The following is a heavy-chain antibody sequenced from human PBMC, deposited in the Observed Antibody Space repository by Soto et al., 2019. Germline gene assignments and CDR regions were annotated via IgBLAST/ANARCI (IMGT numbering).Heavy chain of an antibody. CDR3: ARLHCSGGSCYLLDY. D-gene: IGHD2-15*01. V-gene: IGHV4-38-2*01. CDR1: GYSISSGYY. CDR2: IYHSGST. J-gene: IGHJ4*02. Sequence: WETLSLTCAVSGYSISSGYYWGWIRQPPGKGLEWIGSIYHSGSTYYNPSLKSRVTISVDTSSNQFSLKLSSVSAADTAVYYCARLHCSGGSCYLLDYWGRGTLVTVSS.